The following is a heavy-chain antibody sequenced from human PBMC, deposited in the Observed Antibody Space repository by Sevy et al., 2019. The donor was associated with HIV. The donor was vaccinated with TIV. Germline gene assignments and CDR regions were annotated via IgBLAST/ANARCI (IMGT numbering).Heavy chain of an antibody. V-gene: IGHV4-59*13. CDR1: GGSISSYY. CDR3: ARGSRIYADYFHY. Sequence: SETLSLTCTVSGGSISSYYWSWIRQPPGKGLEWIGYIYYSGSTNYNPSLKSRVTISVDASKNRFSLKLSSVTAADTAVYYCARGSRIYADYFHYWGQGTLVTVSS. J-gene: IGHJ4*02. D-gene: IGHD2-2*01. CDR2: IYYSGST.